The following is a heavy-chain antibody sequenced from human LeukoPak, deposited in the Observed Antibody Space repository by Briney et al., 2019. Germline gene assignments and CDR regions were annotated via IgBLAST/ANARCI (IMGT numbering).Heavy chain of an antibody. CDR3: AAGGYQTRYYYYYMDV. V-gene: IGHV1-24*01. CDR1: GYTLTELS. D-gene: IGHD5-12*01. Sequence: GASVKVSCKVSGYTLTELSMHWVRQAPGKGLEWMGGFDPEDGETIYAQKFQGRVTMTEDTSTDTAYMELSSLRSEDTAVYYCAAGGYQTRYYYYYMDVWGKGTTVTISS. CDR2: FDPEDGET. J-gene: IGHJ6*03.